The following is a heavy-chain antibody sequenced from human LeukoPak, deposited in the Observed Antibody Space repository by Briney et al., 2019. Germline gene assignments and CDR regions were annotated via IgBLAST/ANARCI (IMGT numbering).Heavy chain of an antibody. CDR1: GFTSSSFA. J-gene: IGHJ6*03. V-gene: IGHV3-23*01. CDR3: AKGGVVGPAAAIWAPYYDFWSGTPLHYMDV. Sequence: GGSRSLACAVSGFTSSSFAIRWVRQAPGAGRGWVSAISGSVAGTYHATSGTGRFSISRHNSKNTLYLKMNSLSAEDTAVYYCAKGGVVGPAAAIWAPYYDFWSGTPLHYMDVWGQGTTVTVSS. D-gene: IGHD3-3*01. CDR2: ISGSVAGT.